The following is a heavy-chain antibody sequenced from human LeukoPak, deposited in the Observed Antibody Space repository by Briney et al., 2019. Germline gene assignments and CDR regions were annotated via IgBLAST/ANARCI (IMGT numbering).Heavy chain of an antibody. D-gene: IGHD4-23*01. CDR2: IYYSGST. CDR1: GGSISSGGYY. Sequence: PSQTLSLTCTVSGGSISSGGYYWSWIRQPPGKGLEWIGYIYYSGSTYYNPSLKSRFTISVDTSKNQFSLKLSSVTAADTAAYYCARGGDYGGKSETDYWGQGTLVTVSS. V-gene: IGHV4-30-4*08. J-gene: IGHJ4*02. CDR3: ARGGDYGGKSETDY.